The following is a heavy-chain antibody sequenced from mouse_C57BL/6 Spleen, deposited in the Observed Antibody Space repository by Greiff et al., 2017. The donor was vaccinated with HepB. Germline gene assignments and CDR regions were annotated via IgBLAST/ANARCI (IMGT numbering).Heavy chain of an antibody. V-gene: IGHV14-1*01. Sequence: VQLQQSGAELVRPGASVKLSCTASGFNIKDYYMHWVKQRPEQGLEWIGRIDPEDGDTEYAPKFQGKATMTADTSSNTAYLQLSSLTSEDTAVYYCTTYESTTVVEDWYFDVWGTGTTVTVSS. CDR3: TTYESTTVVEDWYFDV. J-gene: IGHJ1*03. CDR2: IDPEDGDT. D-gene: IGHD1-1*01. CDR1: GFNIKDYY.